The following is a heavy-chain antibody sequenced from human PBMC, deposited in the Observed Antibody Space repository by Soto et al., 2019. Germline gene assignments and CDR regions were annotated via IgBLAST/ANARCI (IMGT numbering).Heavy chain of an antibody. J-gene: IGHJ4*02. V-gene: IGHV1-8*01. CDR3: ARGRYYDSSGYHFDY. CDR2: MIPNSGNT. CDR1: GYTFTSYD. D-gene: IGHD3-22*01. Sequence: QVQLVQSGTEVKKPGASVKVSCKASGYTFTSYDVNWVRQATGQGLEWMGWMIPNSGNTAYAQKFQGRVTMTRDTSISTAYMELSSLRSEDTAVYFCARGRYYDSSGYHFDYWGQGTLVTVSS.